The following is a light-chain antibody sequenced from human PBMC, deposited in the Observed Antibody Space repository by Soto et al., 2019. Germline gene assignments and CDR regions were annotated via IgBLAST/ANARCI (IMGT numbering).Light chain of an antibody. CDR1: SSNIGTNT. J-gene: IGLJ3*02. V-gene: IGLV1-44*01. Sequence: QPVLTQPPSASGTPGQRVTISCSGSSSNIGTNTANWYQQLPGTAPKLLIYSNNQRPSGVPDRFSGSKSGTSASLAISGLQSEDEADYYCAAWDDSLNGWVLGGGTKLTVL. CDR2: SNN. CDR3: AAWDDSLNGWV.